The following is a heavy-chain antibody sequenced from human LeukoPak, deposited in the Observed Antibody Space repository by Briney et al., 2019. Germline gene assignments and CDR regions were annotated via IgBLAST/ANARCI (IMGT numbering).Heavy chain of an antibody. CDR3: ARQPPHRQQFSNRWAWDFDY. D-gene: IGHD6-13*01. J-gene: IGHJ4*02. CDR1: GSSISSYY. CDR2: FPYNWST. Sequence: SETQFLTCTASGSSISSYYWSWLRQPPGKGVERIGYFPYNWSTNYNPSFKSQVTISVDTSKNHFSLKLSTLNAADTAVYYCARQPPHRQQFSNRWAWDFDYWGQGTLVTVPS. V-gene: IGHV4-59*08.